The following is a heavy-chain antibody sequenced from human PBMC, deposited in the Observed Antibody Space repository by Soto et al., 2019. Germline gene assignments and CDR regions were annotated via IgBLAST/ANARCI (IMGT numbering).Heavy chain of an antibody. V-gene: IGHV1-2*04. CDR2: INPNSGGT. D-gene: IGHD4-17*01. CDR3: ARDVPITVTTPLYYFDY. CDR1: GYTFTGYY. J-gene: IGHJ4*02. Sequence: QVQLVQSVAEVKKPGASVKVSCKASGYTFTGYYMHWVRQAPGQGLEWMGWINPNSGGTNYAQKFQGWVTMTRDTSISTAYMELSRLRSDDTAVYYCARDVPITVTTPLYYFDYWGQGTLVTVSS.